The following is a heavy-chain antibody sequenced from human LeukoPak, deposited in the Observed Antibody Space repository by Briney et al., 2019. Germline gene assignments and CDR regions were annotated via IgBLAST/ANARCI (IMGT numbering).Heavy chain of an antibody. CDR1: GYSISSGYY. J-gene: IGHJ4*02. Sequence: SETLSLTCTISGYSISSGYYWGWIRQPPGKGLEWIGTIYHSGSTYYNPSLKSRVTISIDTSKNQFSLKLTSVTAADTAVYYCARVRGYCSSTICYRYYFDYWGQGTLVTVSS. D-gene: IGHD2-2*01. V-gene: IGHV4-38-2*02. CDR2: IYHSGST. CDR3: ARVRGYCSSTICYRYYFDY.